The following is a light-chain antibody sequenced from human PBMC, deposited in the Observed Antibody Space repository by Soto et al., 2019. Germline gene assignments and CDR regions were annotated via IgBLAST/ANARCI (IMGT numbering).Light chain of an antibody. CDR1: SSNIGAGYD. Sequence: QSVLTQPPSVSGAPGQRVTISCTGSSSNIGAGYDVHWYQQLPGTAPKLLIHGNFIRPSGVPDRFSGSKSGTSASLAITGLQAEDEADYYCQSYDRSLSGSRLFGGGTKLTVL. J-gene: IGLJ2*01. V-gene: IGLV1-40*01. CDR2: GNF. CDR3: QSYDRSLSGSRL.